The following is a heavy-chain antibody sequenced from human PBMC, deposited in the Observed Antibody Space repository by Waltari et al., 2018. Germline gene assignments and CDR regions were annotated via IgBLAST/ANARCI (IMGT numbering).Heavy chain of an antibody. Sequence: EVQLVESGGGLVQPGGSLRLSCAASGFTFSSYAMSWVRQAPGKGLEWVSAISGSGGSTYYADSVKGRLTISRDNSKNTLYLQMNSLGAEDTAVYYCAKLSRFLEWLLASYYFDYWGQGTLVTVSS. CDR3: AKLSRFLEWLLASYYFDY. D-gene: IGHD3-3*01. CDR1: GFTFSSYA. V-gene: IGHV3-23*04. J-gene: IGHJ4*02. CDR2: ISGSGGST.